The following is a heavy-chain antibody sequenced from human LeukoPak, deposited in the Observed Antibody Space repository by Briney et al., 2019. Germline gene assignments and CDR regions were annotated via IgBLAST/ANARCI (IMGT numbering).Heavy chain of an antibody. V-gene: IGHV3-30*04. Sequence: GGSLRLSCAASGFTFSSYAMHWVRQAPGKGPEWVAVISYDGSNKYYADSVKGRFTISRDNSKNTLYLQMNSLRAEDTAVYYCARSVDTAMVTVDYWGQGTLVTVSS. J-gene: IGHJ4*02. D-gene: IGHD5-18*01. CDR2: ISYDGSNK. CDR3: ARSVDTAMVTVDY. CDR1: GFTFSSYA.